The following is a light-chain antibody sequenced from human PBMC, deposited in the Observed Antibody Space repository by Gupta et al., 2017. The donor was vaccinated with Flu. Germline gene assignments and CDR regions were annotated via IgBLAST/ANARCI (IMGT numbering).Light chain of an antibody. Sequence: PVTLSVSPGERVTLSGRASQSVSSYVAWYQQRPGQAPRLLIYGASTRASGLPARFSGSGFGTEFTLIITSLQSEDFAVYYCQQYKKWPRTCGQGTKVEIK. V-gene: IGKV3-15*01. CDR3: QQYKKWPRT. CDR2: GAS. J-gene: IGKJ1*01. CDR1: QSVSSY.